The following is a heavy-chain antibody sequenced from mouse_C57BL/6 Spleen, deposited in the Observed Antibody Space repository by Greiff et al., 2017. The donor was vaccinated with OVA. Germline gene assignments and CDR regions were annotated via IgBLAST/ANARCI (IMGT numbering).Heavy chain of an antibody. CDR1: GYTFTSYW. Sequence: QVQLQQPGAELVKPGASVKMSCKASGYTFTSYWITWVKQRPGQGLEWIGDIYPGSGSTNYNEKFKSKATLTVDTSSSTAYMQLSSLTSEDSAVYSCATITTVVATGNAMDYWGQGTSVTVSS. J-gene: IGHJ4*01. CDR3: ATITTVVATGNAMDY. V-gene: IGHV1-55*01. CDR2: IYPGSGST. D-gene: IGHD1-1*01.